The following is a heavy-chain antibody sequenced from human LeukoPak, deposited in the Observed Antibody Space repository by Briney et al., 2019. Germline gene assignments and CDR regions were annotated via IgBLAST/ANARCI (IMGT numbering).Heavy chain of an antibody. V-gene: IGHV1-8*01. CDR1: GYTFTSYD. Sequence: GASVKVSCKTSGYTFTSYDINWVRQATGQGLEWMGGMDGNSGKTAYAQKFLGRATITRNTSISTAYMELSSLRSEDTAVYYCARLYYYASSGYDALDIWGQGTMVTVSS. CDR3: ARLYYYASSGYDALDI. CDR2: MDGNSGKT. D-gene: IGHD3-22*01. J-gene: IGHJ3*02.